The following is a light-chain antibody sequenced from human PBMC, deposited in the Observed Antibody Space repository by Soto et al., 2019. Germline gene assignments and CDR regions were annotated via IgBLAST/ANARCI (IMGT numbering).Light chain of an antibody. CDR2: DVN. J-gene: IGLJ1*01. Sequence: QSALTQPASVSGSPGQSITISCTGTTSDIGGYDFVSWYQKHPDRAPKLLIYDVNNRPARVSDRFSASKSATTASLTISGLQAEDEADYYCSSFTRTTTLGVIFGTGTKLTVL. CDR1: TSDIGGYDF. CDR3: SSFTRTTTLGVI. V-gene: IGLV2-14*01.